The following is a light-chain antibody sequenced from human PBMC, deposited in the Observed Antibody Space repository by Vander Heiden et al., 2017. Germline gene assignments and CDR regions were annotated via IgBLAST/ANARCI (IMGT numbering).Light chain of an antibody. CDR3: QVWDSSSDVV. J-gene: IGLJ2*01. Sequence: SYVLTQPTSVSVAPGQTARITCGGNNIGSKSVHWYQQKPGQAPVLVVYDDSDRPSGIPGRFSGSNSGNTATLTISRVEAGDEADYYCQVWDSSSDVVFGGGTKLTVL. V-gene: IGLV3-21*02. CDR2: DDS. CDR1: NIGSKS.